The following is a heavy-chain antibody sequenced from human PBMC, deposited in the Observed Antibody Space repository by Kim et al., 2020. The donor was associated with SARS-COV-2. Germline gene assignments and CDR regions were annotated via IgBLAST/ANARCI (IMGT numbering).Heavy chain of an antibody. CDR1: GYTFTSYA. Sequence: ASVKVSCKASGYTFTSYAMHLVRQAPGQRLEWMGWINAGNGNTKYSQKFQGRVTITRDTSASTAYMELSSLRSEDTALYYCARADPGVRYSSGWIFDYWGQGTLVTVSS. CDR3: ARADPGVRYSSGWIFDY. J-gene: IGHJ4*02. CDR2: INAGNGNT. D-gene: IGHD6-19*01. V-gene: IGHV1-3*01.